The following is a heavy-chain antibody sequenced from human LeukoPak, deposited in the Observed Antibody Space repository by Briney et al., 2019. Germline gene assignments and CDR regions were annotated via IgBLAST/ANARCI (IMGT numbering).Heavy chain of an antibody. D-gene: IGHD6-13*01. J-gene: IGHJ4*02. CDR1: GGSISSYY. V-gene: IGHV4-59*01. Sequence: SETLSLTCTVSGGSISSYYWSWIRQPPGKGLEWIGYIYYSGSTNYNPSLKSRVTISVDTSKNQFSLKLSSVTAADTAVYYCAGHSSSWYYFDYWGQGPLVPVSS. CDR3: AGHSSSWYYFDY. CDR2: IYYSGST.